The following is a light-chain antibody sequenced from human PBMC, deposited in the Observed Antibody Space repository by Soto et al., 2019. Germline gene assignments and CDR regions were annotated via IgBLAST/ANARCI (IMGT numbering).Light chain of an antibody. V-gene: IGKV1-27*01. CDR3: QKYDREPCT. J-gene: IGKJ1*01. CDR1: QGISNY. CDR2: AAS. Sequence: DLQMTQSPSSLSESVRDRVTITCRASQGISNYLAWYQQKPGKVPKLLIYAASTLQSGVPSRFSGSGSGTDFTLTISSLQPEDVETYYCQKYDREPCTFGQGIKVEIK.